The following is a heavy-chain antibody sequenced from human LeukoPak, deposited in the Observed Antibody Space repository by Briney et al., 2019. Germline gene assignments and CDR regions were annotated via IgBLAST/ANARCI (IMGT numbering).Heavy chain of an antibody. V-gene: IGHV1-46*01. D-gene: IGHD3-16*01. Sequence: GASVKVSCKASGYTFTGYYMHWVRQAPGQGLEWMGIINPSGGSTSYAQKFQGRVTMTRDMSTSTVCMELSSLRSEDTAVYYCARGGGRHRGVGAFDIWGQGTMVTVSS. J-gene: IGHJ3*02. CDR1: GYTFTGYY. CDR2: INPSGGST. CDR3: ARGGGRHRGVGAFDI.